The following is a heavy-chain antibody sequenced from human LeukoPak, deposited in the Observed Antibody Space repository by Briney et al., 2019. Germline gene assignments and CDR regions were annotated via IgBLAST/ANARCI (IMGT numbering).Heavy chain of an antibody. CDR1: GYTFTAYY. CDR2: ISPNNGGT. V-gene: IGHV1-2*02. CDR3: ARQQLTYFDY. Sequence: ASVKVSCKASGYTFTAYYIHWVRQAPGQGLDWMGWISPNNGGTKYAQKFQDRVTMTRDKSISTAYLELNRLKSDDTAVYFCARQQLTYFDYWGQGTLVTVS. J-gene: IGHJ4*02. D-gene: IGHD6-13*01.